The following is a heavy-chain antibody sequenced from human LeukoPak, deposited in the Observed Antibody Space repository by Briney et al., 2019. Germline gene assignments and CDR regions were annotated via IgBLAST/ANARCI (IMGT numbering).Heavy chain of an antibody. CDR3: LKAKDGIRYFDWYNWFDP. CDR2: ISSSSSYT. D-gene: IGHD3-9*01. CDR1: GFTFSHYY. V-gene: IGHV3-11*05. Sequence: PGGSLRLSCAASGFTFSHYYMSWIRQAPGKGLDWVSYISSSSSYTNYADSVKVRFTISGDNAKNSLYLQMNSLRAEDTAVYYCLKAKDGIRYFDWYNWFDPWGQGTLVTVSS. J-gene: IGHJ5*02.